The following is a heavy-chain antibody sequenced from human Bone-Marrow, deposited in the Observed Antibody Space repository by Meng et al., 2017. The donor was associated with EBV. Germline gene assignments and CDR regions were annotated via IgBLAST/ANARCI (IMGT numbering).Heavy chain of an antibody. D-gene: IGHD1-1*01. CDR1: GFTFRKAW. CDR2: VKSQADGGTT. Sequence: DVELVESGGGLVKRGGSLRLSCAASGFTFRKAWMSWVRQAPGKGLEWVGRVKSQADGGTTDYTAAVRGRFTISRDDSRNMLYLQINSLQIEDSALYYCATESTTFEYWGLGTLVTVSS. J-gene: IGHJ4*02. CDR3: ATESTTFEY. V-gene: IGHV3-15*01.